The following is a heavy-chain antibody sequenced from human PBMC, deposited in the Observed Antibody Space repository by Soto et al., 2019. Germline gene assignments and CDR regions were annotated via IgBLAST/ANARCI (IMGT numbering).Heavy chain of an antibody. Sequence: AASVKVSCKASGYTFTRYDINCVRQATGQGLEWMGWMNPNSGNTGYAQKFQGRVTMTRNTSISTAYMELSSLRSEDTAVYYCARGRDSSSWYAVHFDYWGQGTLVTVSS. CDR1: GYTFTRYD. CDR2: MNPNSGNT. CDR3: ARGRDSSSWYAVHFDY. V-gene: IGHV1-8*01. J-gene: IGHJ4*02. D-gene: IGHD6-13*01.